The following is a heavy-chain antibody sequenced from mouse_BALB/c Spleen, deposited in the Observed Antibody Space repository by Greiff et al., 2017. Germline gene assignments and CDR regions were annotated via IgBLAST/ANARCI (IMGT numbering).Heavy chain of an antibody. J-gene: IGHJ3*01. Sequence: VQLKESGGGLVKPGGSLKLSCAASGFTFSDYYMYWVRQTPEKRLEWVATISDGGSYTYYPDSVKGRFTISRDNAKNNLYLQMSSLKSEDTAMYYCARGSLGTWFAYWGQGTLVTVSA. CDR3: ARGSLGTWFAY. V-gene: IGHV5-4*02. CDR2: ISDGGSYT. CDR1: GFTFSDYY. D-gene: IGHD3-3*01.